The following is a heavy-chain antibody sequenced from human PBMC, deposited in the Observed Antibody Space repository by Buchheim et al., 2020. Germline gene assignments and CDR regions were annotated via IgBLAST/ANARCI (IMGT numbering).Heavy chain of an antibody. CDR3: ATILGGCSSTSCYLLH. D-gene: IGHD2-2*01. CDR1: GDSISSNYW. V-gene: IGHV4-4*02. J-gene: IGHJ4*02. CDR2: IYHSGST. Sequence: QVQLQESGPGLVKPSETLSLTCAVSGDSISSNYWWTWVRQPPGWGLEWIGEIYHSGSTNYNPSLKSRVTISVDKSKNQFSLNLSSVTAADTAVYYCATILGGCSSTSCYLLHWGQGTL.